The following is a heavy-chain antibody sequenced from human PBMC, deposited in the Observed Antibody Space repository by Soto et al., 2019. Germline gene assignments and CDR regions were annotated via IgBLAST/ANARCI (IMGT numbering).Heavy chain of an antibody. D-gene: IGHD5-12*01. CDR1: GGTFSSYA. CDR2: IIPIFGTA. Sequence: GASVKVSCKASGGTFSSYAISWVRQAPGQGLEWMGGIIPIFGTANYAQRFRGRVTITADESTSTAYMELSSLRSEDTAVYYCARGTGEGGYDLDYYYGMDVWGQGTTVTVSS. V-gene: IGHV1-69*13. J-gene: IGHJ6*02. CDR3: ARGTGEGGYDLDYYYGMDV.